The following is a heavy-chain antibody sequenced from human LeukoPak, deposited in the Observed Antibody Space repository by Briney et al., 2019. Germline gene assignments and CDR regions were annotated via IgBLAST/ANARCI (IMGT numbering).Heavy chain of an antibody. Sequence: PGGSRRLSWAASAFTFSSYTFSTYAMIWVRQAPGKGLEWVSAVSGSGVSTYYADSVKGRFTISRDNSKNTLYLQMNGLRAEDTAVYYCAKGVEDSGIYYYYYMDVWGKGTTVTVSS. CDR2: VSGSGVST. J-gene: IGHJ6*03. CDR1: AFTFSSYTFSTYA. D-gene: IGHD2-15*01. CDR3: AKGVEDSGIYYYYYMDV. V-gene: IGHV3-23*01.